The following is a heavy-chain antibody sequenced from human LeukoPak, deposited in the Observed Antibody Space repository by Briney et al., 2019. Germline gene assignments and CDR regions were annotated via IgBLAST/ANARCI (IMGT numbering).Heavy chain of an antibody. D-gene: IGHD1-14*01. Sequence: SETLSLTCTVSGYSISSGYYWGWIRPPPGKGLEWIGNIYHSGSTNYNPSLKSRVTISVDTSKNQFSLKLSSVTAADTAVYYCARGVSLRNYYYYYYMDVWGKGTTVIVSS. J-gene: IGHJ6*03. CDR3: ARGVSLRNYYYYYYMDV. CDR1: GYSISSGYY. V-gene: IGHV4-38-2*02. CDR2: IYHSGST.